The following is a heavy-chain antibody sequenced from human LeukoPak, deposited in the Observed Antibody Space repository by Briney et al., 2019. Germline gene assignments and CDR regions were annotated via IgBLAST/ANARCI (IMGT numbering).Heavy chain of an antibody. V-gene: IGHV1-69*05. CDR2: IIPIFGTA. Sequence: ASVKVSGKASGGTFSSYAISWVRQAPGQGLEWMGGIIPIFGTANYAQKFQGRVTITTDESTSTAYMELSSLRSEDTAVYYCARPSIAAALDYWAREPWSPSPQ. CDR1: GGTFSSYA. D-gene: IGHD6-13*01. J-gene: IGHJ4*02. CDR3: ARPSIAAALDY.